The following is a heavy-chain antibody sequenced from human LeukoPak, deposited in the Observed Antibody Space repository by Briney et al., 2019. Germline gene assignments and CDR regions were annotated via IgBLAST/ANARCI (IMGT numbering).Heavy chain of an antibody. CDR3: ARQTYYYGSRPDY. V-gene: IGHV4-39*01. Sequence: PGGSLRLSCAASGFTFSSYSMNWIRQPPGKGLEWIGSIYYSGSTYYNPSLKSRVTISVDTSKNQFSLKLSSVTAADTAVYYCARQTYYYGSRPDYWGQGTLVTVSS. J-gene: IGHJ4*02. D-gene: IGHD3-10*01. CDR2: IYYSGST. CDR1: GFTFSSYS.